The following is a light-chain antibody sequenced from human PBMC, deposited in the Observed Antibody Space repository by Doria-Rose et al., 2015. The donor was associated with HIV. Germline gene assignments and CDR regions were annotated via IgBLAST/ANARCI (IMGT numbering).Light chain of an antibody. CDR1: QSITGY. J-gene: IGKJ3*01. V-gene: IGKV1-39*01. CDR2: AAS. Sequence: DIRLTQSPSSLSTSVGDRVIITCRTGQSITGYLNWYQQKPGKAPKLLIYAASSLQSGVPSRFNGSGSGTDFTLTISSLQPEDFATYCCQQSYSIPLTFGPGTKVDIK. CDR3: QQSYSIPLT.